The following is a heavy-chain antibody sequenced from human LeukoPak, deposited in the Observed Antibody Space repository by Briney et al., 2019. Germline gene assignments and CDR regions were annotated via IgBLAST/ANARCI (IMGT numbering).Heavy chain of an antibody. J-gene: IGHJ4*02. D-gene: IGHD4-23*01. CDR2: IRYDGSNK. Sequence: GGSLRLSCAASGFTFSSYGMHWVRQAPGKGLEWVAFIRYDGSNKYYADSVKGRFTISRDNSKNTLYLQMNSLRVEDTAVYYCAKGQDGGNSELDYWGQGTLVTVSS. CDR3: AKGQDGGNSELDY. CDR1: GFTFSSYG. V-gene: IGHV3-30*02.